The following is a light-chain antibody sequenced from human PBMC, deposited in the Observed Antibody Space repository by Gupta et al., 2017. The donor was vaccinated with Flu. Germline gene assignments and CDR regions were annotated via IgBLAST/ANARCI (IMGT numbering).Light chain of an antibody. CDR1: QSISSY. Sequence: DIQMTQSPSSLSASVGDRVTITCRASQSISSYLNWYQQKPGKAPKLLIYAASSLQSGVPSRFSGSGSGTDFTLTISRLQPEDFATYYCQQIDSTPKTFGQGTKLEIK. V-gene: IGKV1-39*01. CDR3: QQIDSTPKT. CDR2: AAS. J-gene: IGKJ1*01.